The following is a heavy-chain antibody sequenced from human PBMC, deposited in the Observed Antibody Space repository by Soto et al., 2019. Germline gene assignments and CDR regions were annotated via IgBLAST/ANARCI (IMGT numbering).Heavy chain of an antibody. Sequence: PGGSLRLSCAASGFTFSSYGMHWVRQAPGKGLEWVAVISYDGTNNYYTESVKGRFTISRDNAKNTLYLQMNSLRAEDTAVYYCARGDKGGFDLWGQGTTVTVSS. D-gene: IGHD2-21*02. CDR2: ISYDGTNN. CDR3: ARGDKGGFDL. V-gene: IGHV3-30*03. CDR1: GFTFSSYG. J-gene: IGHJ3*01.